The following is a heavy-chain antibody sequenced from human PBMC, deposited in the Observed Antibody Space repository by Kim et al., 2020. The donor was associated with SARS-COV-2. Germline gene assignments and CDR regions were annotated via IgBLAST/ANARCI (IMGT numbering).Heavy chain of an antibody. D-gene: IGHD3-10*01. Sequence: KGRFTISRDNAKNSLYLQMNSLRAEDTALYYCAKELLWFGELFPTPYGMDVWGQGTTVTVSS. CDR3: AKELLWFGELFPTPYGMDV. V-gene: IGHV3-9*01. J-gene: IGHJ6*02.